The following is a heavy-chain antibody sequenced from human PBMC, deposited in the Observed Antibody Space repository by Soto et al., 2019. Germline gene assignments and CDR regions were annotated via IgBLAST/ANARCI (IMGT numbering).Heavy chain of an antibody. CDR2: INYDGSST. V-gene: IGHV3-74*01. Sequence: ASGFTFSTYWMHWVRQAPGKGLVWVSRINYDGSSTDYADSVKGRFTISRDNAKNTLYLQMNTLTAEDTAVYYCTRGPRPTSVGTGAYWGQGTLVTVSS. J-gene: IGHJ4*02. CDR1: GFTFSTYW. D-gene: IGHD3-10*01. CDR3: TRGPRPTSVGTGAY.